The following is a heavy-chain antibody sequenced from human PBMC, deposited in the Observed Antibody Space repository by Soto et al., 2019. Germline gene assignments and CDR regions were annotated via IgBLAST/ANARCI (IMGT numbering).Heavy chain of an antibody. CDR1: GGSIRGFY. J-gene: IGHJ4*02. CDR3: AKGGWELTR. Sequence: PSETLSLTCTVSGGSIRGFYWSWVRQSPGKGLEWIGYTFHNGDTSYNPSLEGRVTISVDTSVNQFFLKLRSVTAADTAIYYCAKGGWELTRWGQGTLVAVSS. CDR2: TFHNGDT. D-gene: IGHD1-26*01. V-gene: IGHV4-59*01.